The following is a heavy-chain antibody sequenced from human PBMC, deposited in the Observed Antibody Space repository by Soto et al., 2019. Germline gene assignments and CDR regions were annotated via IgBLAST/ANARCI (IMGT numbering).Heavy chain of an antibody. D-gene: IGHD2-21*01. CDR1: GFSFSSHG. CDR2: ISFDGSIK. J-gene: IGHJ6*02. V-gene: IGHV3-30*18. CDR3: AKYRGGSLGMTHYYYVLDV. Sequence: QVQLVESGGGVVQPGTSLRLSCAASGFSFSSHGMHWVRQAPGKGLEWVALISFDGSIKYYGDSVKGRLSISRDNSKNTLYLQMNSLRTEATAVYYCAKYRGGSLGMTHYYYVLDVWGQGTTVTVSS.